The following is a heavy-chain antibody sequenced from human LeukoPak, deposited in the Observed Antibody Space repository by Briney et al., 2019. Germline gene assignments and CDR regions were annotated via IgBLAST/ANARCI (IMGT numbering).Heavy chain of an antibody. D-gene: IGHD3-9*01. V-gene: IGHV4-59*01. CDR1: GGSISSYY. CDR3: ARGGDILTGYYVFDH. Sequence: PSETLSLTCTVSGGSISSYYWSWLRQPPGKGLEWVGYIYYSGSTNYNPSLKSRVTISVDTSKNQFSLKLSSVTAADTAVYYCARGGDILTGYYVFDHWGQGTLVTVSS. CDR2: IYYSGST. J-gene: IGHJ5*02.